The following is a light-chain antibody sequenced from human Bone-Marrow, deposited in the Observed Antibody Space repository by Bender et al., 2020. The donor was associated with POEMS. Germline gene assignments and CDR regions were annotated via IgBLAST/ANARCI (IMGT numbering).Light chain of an antibody. J-gene: IGLJ3*02. CDR1: SSNIGAHA. CDR2: SSH. V-gene: IGLV1-44*01. Sequence: QSVLTQPPSASGTPGQRVTISCSGGSSNIGAHAVNWYQHLPGTAPPLLIYSSHRRPSEVPDRFSGSRSGTSASLAISGYQSEDEADYYFAVWDDSLNGWVFGGGTKLTVL. CDR3: AVWDDSLNGWV.